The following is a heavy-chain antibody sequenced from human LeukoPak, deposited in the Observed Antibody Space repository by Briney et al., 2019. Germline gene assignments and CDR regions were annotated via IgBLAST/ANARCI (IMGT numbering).Heavy chain of an antibody. CDR2: IIPIFGTA. J-gene: IGHJ4*02. Sequence: SAKVSCKASGGTFSSYAISWVRQAPGQGLEWMGGIIPIFGTANYAQKFQGRVTITTDGSTSTAYMELSSLRSEDTAVYYCASQSIAVAVLFDYWGQGTLVTVSS. CDR1: GGTFSSYA. D-gene: IGHD6-19*01. V-gene: IGHV1-69*05. CDR3: ASQSIAVAVLFDY.